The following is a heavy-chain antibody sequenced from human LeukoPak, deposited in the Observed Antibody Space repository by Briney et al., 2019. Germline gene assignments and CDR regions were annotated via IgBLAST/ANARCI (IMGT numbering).Heavy chain of an antibody. CDR1: GFTFSSYS. Sequence: GGSLRLSCAASGFTFSSYSMNWVRQAPGKGLEWVSSISSSSSYIYYADSVKGRFTISRDNAKNSLYLQMNSLRAEDTAVYYCARDWEPSLVVVPAAPPVGFDPWGQGTLVTVSS. V-gene: IGHV3-21*01. D-gene: IGHD2-2*01. CDR3: ARDWEPSLVVVPAAPPVGFDP. CDR2: ISSSSSYI. J-gene: IGHJ5*02.